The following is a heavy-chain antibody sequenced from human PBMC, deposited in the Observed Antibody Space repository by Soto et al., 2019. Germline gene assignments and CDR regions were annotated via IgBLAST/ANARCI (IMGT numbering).Heavy chain of an antibody. J-gene: IGHJ6*02. CDR1: GFTFSSYG. CDR2: ISYDGSNK. D-gene: IGHD3-3*01. Sequence: PGGSLRLSCAASGFTFSSYGMHWVRQAPGKGLEWVAVISYDGSNKYYADSVKGRFTISRDNSKNTLYLQMNSLRAEDTAVYYCAKAAGYYDVGCGYDLDYYGMYVWGQGTTVTVSS. V-gene: IGHV3-30*18. CDR3: AKAAGYYDVGCGYDLDYYGMYV.